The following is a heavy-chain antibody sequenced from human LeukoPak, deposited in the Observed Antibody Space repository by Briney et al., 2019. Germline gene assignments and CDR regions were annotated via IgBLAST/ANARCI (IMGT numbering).Heavy chain of an antibody. CDR2: IKQDGSEK. Sequence: GGSLRLSCAASGFTFSSYWMSWVRQAPGKGLEWVANIKQDGSEKYYVDSVKGRFTISRDNSKNTLYLQMNSLRAEDTAVYYCAKDTLAYPISSSWYYFDYWGQGTLVTVSS. CDR3: AKDTLAYPISSSWYYFDY. D-gene: IGHD6-13*01. V-gene: IGHV3-7*03. J-gene: IGHJ4*02. CDR1: GFTFSSYW.